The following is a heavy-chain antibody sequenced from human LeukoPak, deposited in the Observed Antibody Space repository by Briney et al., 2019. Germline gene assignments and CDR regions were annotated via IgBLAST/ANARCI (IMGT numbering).Heavy chain of an antibody. CDR1: GGTFSSYA. D-gene: IGHD3-3*01. Sequence: SVKVSCKASGGTFSSYAISWVRQAPGQGLECMGRIIPILDIATYAQKFQGRVTITADKSTSTAYMELSSLRSEDTAVYYCARDNITIFGVVIQPIYYYYYGMDVWGQGTTVTVSS. CDR2: IIPILDIA. V-gene: IGHV1-69*04. CDR3: ARDNITIFGVVIQPIYYYYYGMDV. J-gene: IGHJ6*02.